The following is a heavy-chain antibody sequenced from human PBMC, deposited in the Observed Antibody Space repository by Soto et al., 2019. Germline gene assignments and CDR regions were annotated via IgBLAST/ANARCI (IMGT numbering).Heavy chain of an antibody. J-gene: IGHJ4*02. D-gene: IGHD5-18*01. CDR1: GYSFTSYW. CDR3: ARHSRGYSYGYDFDY. CDR2: IYPGDSDT. Sequence: GESLKISCKGSGYSFTSYWIGWVRQMPGKGLEWMGIIYPGDSDTRYSPSFQGQVTISADKSISTAYLQWSSLKASDTAMYHCARHSRGYSYGYDFDYSGQGTLVTVSS. V-gene: IGHV5-51*01.